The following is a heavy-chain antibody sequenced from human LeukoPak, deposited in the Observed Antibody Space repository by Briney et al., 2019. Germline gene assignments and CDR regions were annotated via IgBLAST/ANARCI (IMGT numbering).Heavy chain of an antibody. CDR1: XGXXX. Sequence: XGXXXXSWIRQPXGKGLEXIGYIYHSGSTYYNPSLKSRVTISVDRSKNQFSLKLSSVTAADTAVYYCARGYSRNWFDPWDQGTLVTVSS. CDR2: IYHSGST. J-gene: IGHJ5*02. CDR3: ARGYSRNWFDP. V-gene: IGHV4-30-2*01. D-gene: IGHD6-13*01.